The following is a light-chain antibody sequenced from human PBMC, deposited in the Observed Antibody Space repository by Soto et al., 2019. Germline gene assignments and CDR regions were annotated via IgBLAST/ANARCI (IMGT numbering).Light chain of an antibody. CDR1: SSGVGGYNY. Sequence: QSALTQPASVSGSPGQSITISCTGTSSGVGGYNYVSWYQQHPGKAPKLMIYEVSNRPSGVSNRFSGSKSGNTASLTISGLQAEDEADYYCSSYTSSSIDYVFGTGPKLTVL. CDR2: EVS. V-gene: IGLV2-14*01. J-gene: IGLJ1*01. CDR3: SSYTSSSIDYV.